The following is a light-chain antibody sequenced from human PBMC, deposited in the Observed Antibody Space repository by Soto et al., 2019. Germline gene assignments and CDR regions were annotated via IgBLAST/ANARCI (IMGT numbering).Light chain of an antibody. CDR3: QQFSSYPLT. CDR1: QRISSMY. J-gene: IGKJ4*01. Sequence: IMLTQSPGTLSLSPGERATLSCRASQRISSMYLAWYQQKPGQAPRLLIYDASSRATGIPDRFSGGGSGTDFTLTISRLEPEDFAVYYCQQFSSYPLTFGGGTKVDIK. V-gene: IGKV3-20*01. CDR2: DAS.